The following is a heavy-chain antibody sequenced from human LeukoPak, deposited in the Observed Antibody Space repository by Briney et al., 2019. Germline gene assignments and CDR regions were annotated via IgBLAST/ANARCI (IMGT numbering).Heavy chain of an antibody. V-gene: IGHV4-4*07. D-gene: IGHD2-2*01. J-gene: IGHJ5*02. Sequence: ASETLSLTGTVSGGSISSYYWRWIRQPAGKGLEWIGRIYTSGSTNSYPSLKSRVTMSVDTSKNQFSLKLSSVTAADTAVYYCARDSGYCSSTSCSNWFDPWGQGALVTVSS. CDR1: GGSISSYY. CDR2: IYTSGST. CDR3: ARDSGYCSSTSCSNWFDP.